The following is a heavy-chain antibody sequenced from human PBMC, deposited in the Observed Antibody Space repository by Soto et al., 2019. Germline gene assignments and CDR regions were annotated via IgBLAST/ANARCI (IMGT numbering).Heavy chain of an antibody. J-gene: IGHJ4*02. D-gene: IGHD3-3*01. V-gene: IGHV1-24*01. CDR3: ATDTFWSGSFDY. Sequence: ASVKVSCKVSGCTLTELSMHWVRQAPGKGLEWMGGFDPEDGETIYAQKFQGRVTMTEDTSTDTAYMELSSLRSEDTAVYYCATDTFWSGSFDYWGQGTLVTVSS. CDR1: GCTLTELS. CDR2: FDPEDGET.